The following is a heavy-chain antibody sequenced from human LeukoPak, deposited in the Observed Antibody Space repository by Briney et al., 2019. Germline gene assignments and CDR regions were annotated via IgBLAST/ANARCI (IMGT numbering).Heavy chain of an antibody. CDR1: GYTFNTYG. Sequence: GASVKVSCKTSGYTFNTYGIAWVRQAPGQGLEWMGWISAYNGNTNYAQNLQDRVTMTTDTSTTTAYMELRSLRSDDTAVYYSAREGSLYDSGNYYLSWFDPWGQGTLVTVSS. J-gene: IGHJ5*02. V-gene: IGHV1-18*01. D-gene: IGHD3-22*01. CDR2: ISAYNGNT. CDR3: AREGSLYDSGNYYLSWFDP.